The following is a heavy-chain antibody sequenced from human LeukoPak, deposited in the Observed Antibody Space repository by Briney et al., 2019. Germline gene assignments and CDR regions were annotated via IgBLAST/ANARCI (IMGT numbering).Heavy chain of an antibody. D-gene: IGHD2-15*01. CDR2: INPNSGGT. J-gene: IGHJ6*03. Sequence: GASVKVSCKASGYTFTGYYMHWVRRAPGQGLEWMGWINPNSGGTNYAQKFQGRVTMTRDTSISTAYMELSRLRSDDTAVYYCARGYCSGGSCYSDYYYYYMDVWGKGTTVTVSS. CDR3: ARGYCSGGSCYSDYYYYYMDV. CDR1: GYTFTGYY. V-gene: IGHV1-2*02.